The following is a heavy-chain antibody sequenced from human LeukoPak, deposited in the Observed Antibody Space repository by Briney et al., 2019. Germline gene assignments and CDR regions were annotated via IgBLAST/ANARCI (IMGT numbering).Heavy chain of an antibody. D-gene: IGHD3-3*01. CDR3: ARGGSDFWSGYDWKVAFDY. J-gene: IGHJ4*02. CDR1: GGSISSGGYY. CDR2: IYYSGST. Sequence: SETLSLTCTVSGGSISSGGYYWSWIRQHPGKGLEWIGYIYYSGSTYYNPSLKSRVTISVDTSKNQFSLKLSSVTAADTAVYYCARGGSDFWSGYDWKVAFDYWGQGTLVTVSS. V-gene: IGHV4-31*03.